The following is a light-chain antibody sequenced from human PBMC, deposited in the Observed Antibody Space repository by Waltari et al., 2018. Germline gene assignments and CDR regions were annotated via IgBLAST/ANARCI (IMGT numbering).Light chain of an antibody. CDR2: TAS. CDR1: QGISNH. V-gene: IGKV1-9*01. Sequence: DIQLTQSPSFLSASVGDRVTITCRSSQGISNHLAWYQQKGAKAPKLLIHTASTLEGGVPSRFSVSGSGTEFALTISSLQPEDFATYYCQQRNGYPITFGQGTRLEIK. CDR3: QQRNGYPIT. J-gene: IGKJ5*01.